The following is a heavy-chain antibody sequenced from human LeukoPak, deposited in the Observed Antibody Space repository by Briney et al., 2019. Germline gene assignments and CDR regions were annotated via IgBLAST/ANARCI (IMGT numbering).Heavy chain of an antibody. V-gene: IGHV3-48*01. CDR3: AREKYSGSYYDY. CDR2: ISSGSSII. J-gene: IGHJ4*03. D-gene: IGHD1-26*01. CDR1: GLIFSAYR. Sequence: GGSLRLSCAASGLIFSAYRMNWVRQAPGKGLEWLSYISSGSSIIYYADSVKGRFAVSRDDAKNSLFLQLNSLRVEDTAVYYCAREKYSGSYYDYWGHGTLVTVSS.